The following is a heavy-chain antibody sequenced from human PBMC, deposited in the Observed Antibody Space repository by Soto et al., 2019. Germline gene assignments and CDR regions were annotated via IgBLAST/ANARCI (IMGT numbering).Heavy chain of an antibody. J-gene: IGHJ6*02. CDR3: AQTAWGPGAAQKFYYYGLDV. V-gene: IGHV3-74*01. Sequence: PGGSLRLSCAASGFPFTHYLVNWVRQTPGKGLMWVSRISPDGSDVGYADSVEGRFTVSRDNSKNTLYLQMSSLRAEDTAVYYCAQTAWGPGAAQKFYYYGLDVWGQGTTVTVSS. D-gene: IGHD3-16*01. CDR1: GFPFTHYL. CDR2: ISPDGSDV.